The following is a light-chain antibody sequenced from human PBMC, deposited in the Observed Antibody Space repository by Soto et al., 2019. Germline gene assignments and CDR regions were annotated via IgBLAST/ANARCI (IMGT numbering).Light chain of an antibody. V-gene: IGLV2-14*03. CDR3: SSYTTSNTRQIV. CDR2: DVT. J-gene: IGLJ1*01. Sequence: QSVRTQPASVSGSARQSITISCTGTSSDVGGYNYVSWYQHHPGKPPKLIIYDVTNRPSGVSNPFSGSKSGNTASLTISGLQPEDEADYYCSSYTTSNTRQIVFGTGTKVTVL. CDR1: SSDVGGYNY.